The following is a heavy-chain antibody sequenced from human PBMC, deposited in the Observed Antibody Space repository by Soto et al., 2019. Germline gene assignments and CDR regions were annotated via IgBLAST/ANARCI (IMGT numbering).Heavy chain of an antibody. V-gene: IGHV3-23*01. CDR2: ISGSGDST. Sequence: EVQVLESGGGLVQPGGSLRLSCAASGFTFSSYAMSWVRQAPGKGLEWVSAISGSGDSTRYADSVQGRFTISRDTSKHTRYPPMNSLSAAATAVYYCAKFYCGDYSYSDYGMDDWGQGTTVTVSS. CDR3: AKFYCGDYSYSDYGMDD. J-gene: IGHJ6*02. CDR1: GFTFSSYA. D-gene: IGHD4-17*01.